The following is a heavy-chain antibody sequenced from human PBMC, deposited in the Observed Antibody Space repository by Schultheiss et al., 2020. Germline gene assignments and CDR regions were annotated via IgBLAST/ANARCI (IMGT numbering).Heavy chain of an antibody. D-gene: IGHD1-1*01. CDR3: AREGTGTHLDC. Sequence: SETLSLTCTVSGASISSGGFSWSWIRQPPGKGLEWIGEINHSGSTNYNPSLKSRVTISVDTSKNQFSLKLSSVTAADTAVYYCAREGTGTHLDCWGQGTLVTVSS. CDR2: INHSGST. J-gene: IGHJ4*02. CDR1: GASISSGGFS. V-gene: IGHV4-61*08.